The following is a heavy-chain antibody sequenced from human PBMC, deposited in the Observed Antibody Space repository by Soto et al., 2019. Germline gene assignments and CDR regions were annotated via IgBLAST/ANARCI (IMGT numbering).Heavy chain of an antibody. J-gene: IGHJ4*02. CDR1: GFTFSSYS. CDR2: ISSSSSYI. Sequence: EVQLVESGGGLVKPGGSPRLSCAASGFTFSSYSMNWVRQAPGKGLEWVSSISSSSSYIYYADSVKGRFTISRDNAKNSLYLRMNSLRAEDTAVYYCARDDYCSGGSCYSGNYWGQGTLVTVSS. CDR3: ARDDYCSGGSCYSGNY. V-gene: IGHV3-21*01. D-gene: IGHD2-15*01.